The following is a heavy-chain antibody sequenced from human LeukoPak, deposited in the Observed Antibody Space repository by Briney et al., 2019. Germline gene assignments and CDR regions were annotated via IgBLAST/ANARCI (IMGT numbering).Heavy chain of an antibody. CDR1: GFTFSSYG. CDR3: AKSPSLAVAARA. V-gene: IGHV3-23*01. CDR2: ISGSGGST. Sequence: GVLRLSCAASGFTFSSYGMHWVRQAPGKGLEWVSAISGSGGSTYYADSVKGRFTISRDNSKNTLYLQMNSLRAEDTAVYYCAKSPSLAVAARAWGQGTLVTVSS. D-gene: IGHD6-19*01. J-gene: IGHJ5*02.